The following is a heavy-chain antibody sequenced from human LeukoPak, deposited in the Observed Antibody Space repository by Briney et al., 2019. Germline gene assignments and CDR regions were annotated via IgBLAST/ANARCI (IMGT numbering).Heavy chain of an antibody. CDR1: GGTFSSYA. CDR2: IIPIFGIA. V-gene: IGHV1-69*10. CDR3: ARAIRPTYYYDSSGPRGMDV. J-gene: IGHJ6*02. Sequence: GASVKVSCKASGGTFSSYAISWVRQAPGQGLEWMGGIIPIFGIANYAQKFQGRVTITADKSTSTAYMELSSLRSEDTAVYYCARAIRPTYYYDSSGPRGMDVWGQGTTVSVSS. D-gene: IGHD3-22*01.